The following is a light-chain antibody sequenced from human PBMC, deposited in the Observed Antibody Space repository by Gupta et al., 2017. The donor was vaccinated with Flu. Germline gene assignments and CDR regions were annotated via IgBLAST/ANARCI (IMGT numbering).Light chain of an antibody. V-gene: IGKV3-15*01. J-gene: IGKJ4*01. CDR1: QSVRNN. CDR3: QQYSSWPLT. Sequence: EPVMTQSPATRSVSPGESPTLSSRASQSVRNNYLGWYQQKPGQAPRLLIYGVSPRATGVPARVSGSGSGTEFTLTISSLQSEDFAVYFCQQYSSWPLTFGGGTKVEIK. CDR2: GVS.